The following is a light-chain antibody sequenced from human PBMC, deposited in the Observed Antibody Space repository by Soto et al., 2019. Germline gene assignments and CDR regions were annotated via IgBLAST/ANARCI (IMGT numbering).Light chain of an antibody. J-gene: IGKJ1*01. Sequence: EIVMTQSPATLSVSPGERATLSCRASQSVSSNLAWYQQNPGQAPRLLIYGESTRATGIPARFSGSGSGTEFTLTISSRQSEDFAVYYCQQYNNWWTFGQGTKVEIK. V-gene: IGKV3-15*01. CDR1: QSVSSN. CDR3: QQYNNWWT. CDR2: GES.